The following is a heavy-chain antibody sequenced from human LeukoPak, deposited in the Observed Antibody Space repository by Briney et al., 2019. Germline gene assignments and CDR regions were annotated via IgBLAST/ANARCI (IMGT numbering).Heavy chain of an antibody. Sequence: SETLCLTCAVSGYSISSGYYWGWLRQPPGKGLEWIGSIYHSGSTYYNPSLKSRVTISVDTAKNPLSLKLSFLTPANTAVYDCERLGVVPAAYFDYWGQGTLVTVSS. CDR2: IYHSGST. D-gene: IGHD2-2*01. CDR3: ERLGVVPAAYFDY. CDR1: GYSISSGYY. V-gene: IGHV4-38-2*01. J-gene: IGHJ4*02.